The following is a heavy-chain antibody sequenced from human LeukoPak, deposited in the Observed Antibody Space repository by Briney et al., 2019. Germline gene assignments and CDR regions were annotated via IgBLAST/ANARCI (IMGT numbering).Heavy chain of an antibody. CDR2: IRHDGGET. CDR3: AKAPVTTCSGAYCYPFDY. J-gene: IGHJ4*02. D-gene: IGHD2-15*01. V-gene: IGHV3-7*03. Sequence: GGSLRLSCAASGFSFITYWMGWVRQAPGKELEWVANIRHDGGETYYVGSVKGRFTISRDNAKNSLYLQMNSLRAGDAAVYYCAKAPVTTCSGAYCYPFDYWSQGTLVTVSS. CDR1: GFSFITYW.